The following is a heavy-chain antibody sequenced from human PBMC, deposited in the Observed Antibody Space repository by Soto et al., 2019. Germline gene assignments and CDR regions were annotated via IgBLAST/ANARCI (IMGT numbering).Heavy chain of an antibody. D-gene: IGHD3-3*01. CDR3: ARDNGSGYYPHYYYYGMDV. V-gene: IGHV1-69*13. CDR2: IIPIFGTA. CDR1: GGTFSSYA. J-gene: IGHJ6*02. Sequence: GASGKVSCKASGGTFSSYAISWVRQAPGQGLEWMGGIIPIFGTANYAQKFQGRVTITADESTSTAYMELSSLRSEDTAVYYCARDNGSGYYPHYYYYGMDVWGQGTTVTVSS.